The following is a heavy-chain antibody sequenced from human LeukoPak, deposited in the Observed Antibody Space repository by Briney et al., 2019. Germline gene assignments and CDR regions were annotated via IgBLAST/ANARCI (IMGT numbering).Heavy chain of an antibody. J-gene: IGHJ4*02. CDR2: YSGDGT. V-gene: IGHV3-53*01. CDR3: ARDLPYGSGSYLGYFDY. D-gene: IGHD3-10*01. Sequence: YSGDGTYYADSVRARFTISRDNSKNTLYLQMNSLRAEDTAVYYCARDLPYGSGSYLGYFDYWGQGTLVTVSS.